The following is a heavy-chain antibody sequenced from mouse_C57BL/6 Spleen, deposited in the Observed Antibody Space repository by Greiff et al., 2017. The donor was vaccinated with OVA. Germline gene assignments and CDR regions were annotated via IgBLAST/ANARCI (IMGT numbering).Heavy chain of an antibody. CDR2: INPYNGDT. D-gene: IGHD1-1*01. Sequence: VQLQQSGPELVKPGDSVKISCKASGYSFTGYFTNWVMQSHGKSLEWIGRINPYNGDTFYNQKFKGKATLTVDKSSSTAHMELRSLTSEDSAVYYCAREPYYYGSSYLDYWGQGTTLTVSS. CDR3: AREPYYYGSSYLDY. CDR1: GYSFTGYF. V-gene: IGHV1-20*01. J-gene: IGHJ2*01.